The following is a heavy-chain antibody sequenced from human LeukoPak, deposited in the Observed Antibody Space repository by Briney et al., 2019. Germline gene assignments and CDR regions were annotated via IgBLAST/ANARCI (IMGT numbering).Heavy chain of an antibody. CDR2: ISYDGSNK. J-gene: IGHJ6*03. CDR3: AKDLYSYVEYYYYYYMDV. D-gene: IGHD5-18*01. Sequence: PGGSLRLSCAASGFTFSSYGMHWVRQAPGKGLEWVAVISYDGSNKYYADSVKGRFTISRDNSKNTLYLQMNSLRAEDTAVYYCAKDLYSYVEYYYYYYMDVWGKGTTVTISS. V-gene: IGHV3-30*18. CDR1: GFTFSSYG.